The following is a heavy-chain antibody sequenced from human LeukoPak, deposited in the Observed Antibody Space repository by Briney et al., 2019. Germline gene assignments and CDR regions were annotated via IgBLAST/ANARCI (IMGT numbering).Heavy chain of an antibody. J-gene: IGHJ3*02. CDR3: ASAVAGTSAFDI. V-gene: IGHV1-24*01. CDR2: FDPEDGET. D-gene: IGHD6-19*01. Sequence: ASVKVSCKVSGYTLTELFMHWVRQAPGKGLEWMGGFDPEDGETIYAQKFQGRVTMTEDTSTDTAYMELSSLRSEDTAVYYCASAVAGTSAFDIWGQGTMVTVSS. CDR1: GYTLTELF.